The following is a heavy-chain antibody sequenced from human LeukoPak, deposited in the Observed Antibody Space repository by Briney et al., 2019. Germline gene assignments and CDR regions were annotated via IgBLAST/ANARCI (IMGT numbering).Heavy chain of an antibody. V-gene: IGHV1-18*01. CDR3: ARTTVGQQLVLGGFDP. Sequence: GESLKISCKGSGYSFTSYGISWVRQAPGQGLEWMGWISAYNGNTNYAQKLQGRVTMTTDTSTSTAYMELRSLRSDDTAVYYCARTTVGQQLVLGGFDPWGQGTLVTVSS. J-gene: IGHJ5*02. CDR2: ISAYNGNT. CDR1: GYSFTSYG. D-gene: IGHD6-13*01.